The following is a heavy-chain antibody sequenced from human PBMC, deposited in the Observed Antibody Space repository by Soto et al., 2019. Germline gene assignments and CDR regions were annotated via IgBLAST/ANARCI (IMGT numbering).Heavy chain of an antibody. Sequence: QVQLVESGGGAVQPGRSLRLSCAASGFTFSSSGMHWVRQAPGKGLEWVALIWYDGSEKYYADSVKGRFTISRDNSKNTLYLQMNSLRAEDTAVYYCARGPYSGGFDYWGQGTLVTVSS. CDR1: GFTFSSSG. CDR3: ARGPYSGGFDY. J-gene: IGHJ4*02. D-gene: IGHD6-19*01. V-gene: IGHV3-33*01. CDR2: IWYDGSEK.